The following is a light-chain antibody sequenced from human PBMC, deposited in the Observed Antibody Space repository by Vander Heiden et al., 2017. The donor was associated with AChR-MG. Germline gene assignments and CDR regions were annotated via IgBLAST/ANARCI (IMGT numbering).Light chain of an antibody. CDR3: RQDGSSHL. Sequence: EIVLTQSPGTLSLSPGERATLSCRASQSVSSSYLAWYQQKPGQAPRLLIYGASSRATGIPDRFSGSGSGTDFTLTISRLEPEDFAVYYWRQDGSSHLFGGGTKVEIK. CDR1: QSVSSSY. V-gene: IGKV3-20*01. J-gene: IGKJ4*01. CDR2: GAS.